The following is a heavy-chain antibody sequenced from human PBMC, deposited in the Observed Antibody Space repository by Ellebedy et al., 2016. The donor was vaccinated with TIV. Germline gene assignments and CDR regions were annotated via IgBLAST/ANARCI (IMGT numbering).Heavy chain of an antibody. J-gene: IGHJ4*02. V-gene: IGHV4-59*01. D-gene: IGHD1-26*01. CDR3: ARVGRVGGYYFDY. CDR1: GGSINSYY. Sequence: SETLSLTXTVSGGSINSYYWSWIRQPPGKGLEWVGHIYYTGSASYNSSLKSRVTMSVDTSKNQFSLKLSSVIAADTAVYYCARVGRVGGYYFDYWGQGTLVTVSS. CDR2: IYYTGSA.